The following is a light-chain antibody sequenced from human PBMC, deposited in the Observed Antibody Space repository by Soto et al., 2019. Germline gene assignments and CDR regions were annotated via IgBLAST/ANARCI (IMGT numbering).Light chain of an antibody. Sequence: QSALPQPDSGSGSPGQSITISCTGTTSDVGTYNLVSWYQQYPGKAPQVVISEVTKRPSGVSDRFSGSKSGNMASLTISGLQAEDEADYYCRSYAGTGTWIFGGGTKLPVL. CDR2: EVT. CDR3: RSYAGTGTWI. CDR1: TSDVGTYNL. V-gene: IGLV2-23*02. J-gene: IGLJ2*01.